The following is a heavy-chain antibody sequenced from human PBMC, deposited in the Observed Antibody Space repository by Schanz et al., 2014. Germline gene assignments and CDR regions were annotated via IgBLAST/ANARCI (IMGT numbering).Heavy chain of an antibody. CDR1: GGTFSSYA. Sequence: QVQLVQSGAEVKKPGSPVKVSCKSSGGTFSSYAISWVRQAPGQGLEWMGRIISILGIPNYAQKFQGRVTFTADKSTSTAYMELSSLKSDDTAVYYCARDNLVSSSWYNYYGMDVWGRGTTVTVSS. CDR3: ARDNLVSSSWYNYYGMDV. J-gene: IGHJ6*02. V-gene: IGHV1-69*04. D-gene: IGHD6-13*01. CDR2: IISILGIP.